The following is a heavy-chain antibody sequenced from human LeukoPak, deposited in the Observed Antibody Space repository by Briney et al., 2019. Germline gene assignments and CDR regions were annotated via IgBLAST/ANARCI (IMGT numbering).Heavy chain of an antibody. CDR3: TREGDSRVH. J-gene: IGHJ4*02. CDR2: INPNSGGT. V-gene: IGHV1-2*02. D-gene: IGHD6-13*01. Sequence: ASVKVSCKASGYTSTDYYIHWVRQAPGQGLEWMGWINPNSGGTLYAQNFQGRVAMTRDTPISTAYMELRWLTSDDTAVYYRTREGDSRVHWGPGPLVTVSS. CDR1: GYTSTDYY.